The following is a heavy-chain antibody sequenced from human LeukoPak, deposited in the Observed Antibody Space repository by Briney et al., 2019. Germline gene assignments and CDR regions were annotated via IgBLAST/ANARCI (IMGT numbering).Heavy chain of an antibody. Sequence: SETLSLTCTVSGGSVMSYYWSWIRQPPGKRLEWLGYIYSNGSTNFHPSLKSRLTISVDTSKNQFSLKLTSVTAADTAVYYCARSGGGYTPTILGYFFDYWGQGALVTVSS. CDR2: IYSNGST. CDR1: GGSVMSYY. D-gene: IGHD3-16*01. CDR3: ARSGGGYTPTILGYFFDY. V-gene: IGHV4-59*02. J-gene: IGHJ4*02.